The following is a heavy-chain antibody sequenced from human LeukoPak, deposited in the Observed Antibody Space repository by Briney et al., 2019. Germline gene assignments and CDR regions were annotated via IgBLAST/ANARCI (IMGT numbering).Heavy chain of an antibody. J-gene: IGHJ4*02. V-gene: IGHV3-7*01. CDR2: IKQDGSEK. CDR1: EFTFSRYW. D-gene: IGHD6-13*01. Sequence: GGSLRLSCAASEFTFSRYWMSWVRQAPGKGPECVANIKQDGSEKYYVDSVKGRFTISRDNAKNSLYLQMNSLRAEDTAVYYCARQAGDYWGQGTLVTVSS. CDR3: ARQAGDY.